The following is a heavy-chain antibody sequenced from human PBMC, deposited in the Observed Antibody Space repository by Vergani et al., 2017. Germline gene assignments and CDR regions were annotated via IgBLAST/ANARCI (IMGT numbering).Heavy chain of an antibody. CDR3: ATNPCISTSRRYSAKDV. D-gene: IGHD5-24*01. J-gene: IGHJ6*02. V-gene: IGHV3-11*04. CDR2: ISPGASTI. CDR1: GFKFSDHY. Sequence: LEESGGGSVQPGGSLRLSCAASGFKFSDHYMSWIRQAPGKGLEWVSHISPGASTISYTDSVTGRFTISRDNDNNSLTLEMRTLRVEDTAVYYCATNPCISTSRRYSAKDVWGQETTVTVSS.